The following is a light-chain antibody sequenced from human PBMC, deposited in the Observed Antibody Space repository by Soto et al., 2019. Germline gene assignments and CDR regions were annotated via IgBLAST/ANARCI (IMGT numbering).Light chain of an antibody. Sequence: EIVLTQSPGTLSLSPGERATLSCRASQSVSSSYLAWYQQKPGQAPRLLIYGASSRATDIPDRFSSSESGTDFTLSSSRLEPEDFAVYYCQQYGGSPPDTFGQGTKLEIK. V-gene: IGKV3-20*01. CDR1: QSVSSSY. CDR3: QQYGGSPPDT. CDR2: GAS. J-gene: IGKJ2*01.